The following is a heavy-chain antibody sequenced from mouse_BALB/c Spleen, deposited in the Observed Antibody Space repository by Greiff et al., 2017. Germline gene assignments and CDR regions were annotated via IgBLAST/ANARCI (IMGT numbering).Heavy chain of an antibody. CDR2: IWTGGGT. CDR1: GFSLTSYD. CDR3: VRDGLTGGFDY. Sequence: QVQLKESGPGLVAPSQSLSITCTVSGFSLTSYDISWIRQPPGKGLEWLGVIWTGGGTNYNSAFMSRLSISKDNSKSQVFLKMNSLQTDDTAIYYCVRDGLTGGFDYWGQGTTLTVSS. V-gene: IGHV2-9-2*01. J-gene: IGHJ2*01.